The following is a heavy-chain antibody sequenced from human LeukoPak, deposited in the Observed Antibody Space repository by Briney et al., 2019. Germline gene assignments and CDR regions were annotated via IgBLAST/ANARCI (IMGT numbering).Heavy chain of an antibody. D-gene: IGHD3-22*01. CDR3: ARGIGTSYDSSRDAFDI. V-gene: IGHV4-61*02. CDR1: AGSINSGDYY. J-gene: IGHJ3*02. Sequence: PQTLSLTCAVSAGSINSGDYYWSWIRQPAGKGPEWIGRIYSPGTNYNYNPSLKSRVTISMDTSKNQFSLKLTSVTAADTAVYYCARGIGTSYDSSRDAFDIWGQGTMVTVSS. CDR2: IYSPGTN.